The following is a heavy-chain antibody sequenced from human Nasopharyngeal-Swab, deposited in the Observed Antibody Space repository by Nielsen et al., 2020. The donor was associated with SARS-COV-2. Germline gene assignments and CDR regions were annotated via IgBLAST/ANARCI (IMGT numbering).Heavy chain of an antibody. CDR1: GFTFSSYS. J-gene: IGHJ4*02. D-gene: IGHD3-16*01. Sequence: GESLKISCAASGFTFSSYSMNWVRQAPGKGLEWVSSISSSSSYIYYADSVKGRFTISRDNAKNSLYLQMNSLRAEDTAVYYCARVLGVIVGEDYWGQGILVTVSS. V-gene: IGHV3-21*01. CDR2: ISSSSSYI. CDR3: ARVLGVIVGEDY.